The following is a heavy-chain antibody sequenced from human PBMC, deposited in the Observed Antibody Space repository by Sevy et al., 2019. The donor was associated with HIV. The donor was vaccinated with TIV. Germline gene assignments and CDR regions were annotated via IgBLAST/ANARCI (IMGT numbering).Heavy chain of an antibody. D-gene: IGHD1-26*01. CDR2: ISYDGSNK. V-gene: IGHV3-30*18. CDR1: GFTFSSYG. J-gene: IGHJ3*02. Sequence: PGGSLRLSCAASGFTFSSYGMHWVRQAPGKGLEWVAVISYDGSNKYYADSVKGRFTISRDNSKNTLYLQMNSLRAEDTAVYYCAKDLSGANDAFDIWGQGTMVTVSS. CDR3: AKDLSGANDAFDI.